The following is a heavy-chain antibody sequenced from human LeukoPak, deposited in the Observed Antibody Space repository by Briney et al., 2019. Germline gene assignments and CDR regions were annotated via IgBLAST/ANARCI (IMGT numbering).Heavy chain of an antibody. CDR2: INTNTGNP. J-gene: IGHJ4*02. CDR3: TRVRSSSWVDY. V-gene: IGHV7-4-1*02. Sequence: RASVKVSCKASGYTFTSYAMNWVRQAPGQGLEWMGWINTNTGNPTYAQGFTGRFVFSLDTSVSTAYLQISSLKAEDAAVYYCTRVRSSSWVDYWGQGTLVTASS. CDR1: GYTFTSYA. D-gene: IGHD6-13*01.